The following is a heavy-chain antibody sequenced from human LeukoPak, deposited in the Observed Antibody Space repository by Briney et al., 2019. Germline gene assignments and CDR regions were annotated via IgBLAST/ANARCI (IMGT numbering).Heavy chain of an antibody. J-gene: IGHJ6*02. CDR2: IRSKANSYAT. V-gene: IGHV3-73*01. CDR3: TGKQDIVVDYYYYYYGMDV. CDR1: GFTFSGSA. Sequence: PEGSLKLSCAASGFTFSGSAMHWVRQASGKGLEWVGRIRSKANSYATAYAASVKGRFTISRDDSKNTAYLQMNSLKTEDTAVYYCTGKQDIVVDYYYYYYGMDVWGQGTTVTVSS. D-gene: IGHD2-2*01.